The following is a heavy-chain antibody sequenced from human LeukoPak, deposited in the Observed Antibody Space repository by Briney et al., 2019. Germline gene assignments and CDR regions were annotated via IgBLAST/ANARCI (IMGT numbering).Heavy chain of an antibody. CDR3: ARGIVPAAIASPVFDY. Sequence: SQTLSLTCAVSGGSISSGGYSWSWIRQPPGKGLEWIGYIYHSGSTYYNPSLKSRVTISVDRSKNQFSLKLSSVTAADTAVYYCARGIVPAAIASPVFDYWGQGTLVTVSS. D-gene: IGHD2-2*01. CDR2: IYHSGST. CDR1: GGSISSGGYS. J-gene: IGHJ4*02. V-gene: IGHV4-30-2*01.